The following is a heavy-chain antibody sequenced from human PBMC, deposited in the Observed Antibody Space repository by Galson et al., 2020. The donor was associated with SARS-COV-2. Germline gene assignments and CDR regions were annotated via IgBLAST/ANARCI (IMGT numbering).Heavy chain of an antibody. CDR1: GGTFSSYA. J-gene: IGHJ6*02. CDR2: IIPIFGTA. CDR3: ARGITMVRGVISRWTKYYYGMDV. D-gene: IGHD3-10*01. V-gene: IGHV1-69*06. Sequence: SVKVSCKASGGTFSSYAISWVRQAPGQGLEWMGGIIPIFGTANYAQKFQGRVTITADKSTSTAYMELSSLRSEDTAVYYCARGITMVRGVISRWTKYYYGMDVWGQGTTVTVSS.